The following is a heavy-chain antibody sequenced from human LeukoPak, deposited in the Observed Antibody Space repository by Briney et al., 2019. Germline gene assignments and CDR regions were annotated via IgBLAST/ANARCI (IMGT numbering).Heavy chain of an antibody. V-gene: IGHV3-30*04. J-gene: IGHJ4*02. CDR2: ILEDGSIQ. Sequence: GGSLRLSCAASGFTFSNYMMHWVRQAPGKGLDWVAVILEDGSIQYYADSVKGRFTISRDNAKNSLYLQMNSLRAEDTAVYYCARDLYRIVVVPHYFDYWGQGTLVTVSS. CDR1: GFTFSNYM. CDR3: ARDLYRIVVVPHYFDY. D-gene: IGHD3-22*01.